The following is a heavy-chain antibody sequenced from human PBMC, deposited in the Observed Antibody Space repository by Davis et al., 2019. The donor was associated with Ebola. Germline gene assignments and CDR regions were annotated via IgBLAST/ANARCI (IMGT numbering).Heavy chain of an antibody. Sequence: GESLKISCAASGFTFSSYSMHWVRQAPGKGLEWVAVIWYDGSNKYYADSVKGRFTISRDNSKNTLYLQMNSLRAEDTAVYYCAKENSRDGYNYRYYFDYWGQGTLVTVSS. D-gene: IGHD5-24*01. CDR3: AKENSRDGYNYRYYFDY. CDR2: IWYDGSNK. V-gene: IGHV3-30*02. J-gene: IGHJ4*02. CDR1: GFTFSSYS.